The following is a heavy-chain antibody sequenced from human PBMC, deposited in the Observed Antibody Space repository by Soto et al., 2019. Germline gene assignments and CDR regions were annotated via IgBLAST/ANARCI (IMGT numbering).Heavy chain of an antibody. J-gene: IGHJ4*02. D-gene: IGHD6-19*01. CDR3: ARAVAVDADFDY. V-gene: IGHV1-3*01. Sequence: XVKVSCKASGYTFTDYAMHWVRQAPGQRLEWMGWIXAGNGXTQYSQKFQGXXTITRDTXXSADYMELSSLSSEDTAVYYCARAVAVDADFDYWGQGTLVTVSS. CDR2: IXAGNGXT. CDR1: GYTFTDYA.